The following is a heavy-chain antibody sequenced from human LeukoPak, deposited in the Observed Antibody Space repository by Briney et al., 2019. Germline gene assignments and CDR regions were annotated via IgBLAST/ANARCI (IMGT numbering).Heavy chain of an antibody. CDR2: ISYDGSNK. Sequence: GGSLRLSCAASGFTFSSYAMHWVRQAPGKGLEWVADISYDGSNKYYADSMKGRFTISRDNTKNTLYLQMNSLSAEDTAVYYCARDHSSGLLFRSVAFDYWGQGTLVTVSS. D-gene: IGHD3-10*01. J-gene: IGHJ4*02. CDR1: GFTFSSYA. CDR3: ARDHSSGLLFRSVAFDY. V-gene: IGHV3-30*04.